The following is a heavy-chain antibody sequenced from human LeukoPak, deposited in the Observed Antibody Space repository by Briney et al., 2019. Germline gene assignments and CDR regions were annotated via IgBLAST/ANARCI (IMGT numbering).Heavy chain of an antibody. CDR3: ARGYSSSWLFDY. D-gene: IGHD6-13*01. J-gene: IGHJ4*02. V-gene: IGHV1-24*01. CDR1: GYTLTELS. Sequence: ASVKVSCKVSGYTLTELSMHWVRQAPGKGLEWMGGFDPEDGETIYAQKFQDRVTMTRETSTNTAYMELNSLTSEDTAVYYCARGYSSSWLFDYWGQGTLVTVSS. CDR2: FDPEDGET.